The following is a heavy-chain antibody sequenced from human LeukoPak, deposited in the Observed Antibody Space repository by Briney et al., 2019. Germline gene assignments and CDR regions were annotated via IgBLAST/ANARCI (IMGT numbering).Heavy chain of an antibody. CDR3: ARRMGTGTYYYYYYMDV. CDR2: IYYSGST. Sequence: SETLSLTCTVSGGSISSSSYYWGWIRQPPGKELEWIGYIYYSGSTNYNPSLKSRVTISVDTSKNQFSLELSSVTAADTAVYYCARRMGTGTYYYYYYMDVWGKGTTVTVSS. CDR1: GGSISSSSYY. D-gene: IGHD6-13*01. V-gene: IGHV4-61*05. J-gene: IGHJ6*03.